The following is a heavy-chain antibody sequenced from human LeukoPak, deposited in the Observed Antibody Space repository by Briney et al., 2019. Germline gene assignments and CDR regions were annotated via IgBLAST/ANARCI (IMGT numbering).Heavy chain of an antibody. V-gene: IGHV3-23*01. CDR1: GFTFSSYA. J-gene: IGHJ4*02. CDR3: ARKTDSSGSGDY. CDR2: ISGSGGST. Sequence: GGSLRLSCAASGFTFSSYAMSWVRQAPGKGLEWVSAISGSGGSTYYADSVKGRFTISRDNSENTLYLQMNSLRAEDTAVYYCARKTDSSGSGDYWGQGTLVTVSS. D-gene: IGHD3-22*01.